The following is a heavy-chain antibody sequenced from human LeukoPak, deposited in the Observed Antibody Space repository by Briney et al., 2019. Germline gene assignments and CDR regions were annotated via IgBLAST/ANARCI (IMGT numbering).Heavy chain of an antibody. D-gene: IGHD4-23*01. CDR2: IYPSDSDT. CDR3: ARGGNGKYNWFDP. J-gene: IGHJ5*02. V-gene: IGHV5-51*01. Sequence: GASLQISCKASGYSFTSYWIGWVRQMPGKGLEWMGIIYPSDSDTRYSPSFQGQVTISADKSISTAYLQWSSLKASDTAIYYCARGGNGKYNWFDPWGQGTLVTVSS. CDR1: GYSFTSYW.